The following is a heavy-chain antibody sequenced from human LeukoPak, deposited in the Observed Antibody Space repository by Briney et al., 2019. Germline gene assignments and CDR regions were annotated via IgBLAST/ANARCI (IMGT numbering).Heavy chain of an antibody. CDR1: GFPFSSYS. CDR2: IKPDGTTK. V-gene: IGHV3-7*03. Sequence: GGSQRLSCAASGFPFSSYSMTGVRQAPGKGLEWVANIKPDGTTKFYVDSVKGRFTISRDNALNSLHLQMNSLRAEHTAIYYCARSIPYGTTWYGRSDYWGQGTLVTVSS. D-gene: IGHD6-13*01. CDR3: ARSIPYGTTWYGRSDY. J-gene: IGHJ4*02.